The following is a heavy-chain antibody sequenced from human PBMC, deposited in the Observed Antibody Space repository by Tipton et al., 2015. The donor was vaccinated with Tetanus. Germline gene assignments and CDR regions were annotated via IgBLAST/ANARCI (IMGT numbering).Heavy chain of an antibody. J-gene: IGHJ4*02. CDR3: ARTSPPDY. V-gene: IGHV1-2*02. CDR2: INPSTGDT. CDR1: GYTFTGYY. Sequence: QSGPEVKKPGASVKVSCKASGYTFTGYYIHWVRQAPGQGLEWMGYINPSTGDTHYAQGFQGRVTLTSDTSISTAYMELVRLRSDVTAVYYCARTSPPDYWGQGTLITVSS.